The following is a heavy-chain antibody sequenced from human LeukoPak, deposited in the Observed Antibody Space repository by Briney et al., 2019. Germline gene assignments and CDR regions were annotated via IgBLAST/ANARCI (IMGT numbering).Heavy chain of an antibody. CDR3: TTNPTY. CDR2: IKTKADGGTT. CDR1: GFTFNGAW. Sequence: GGSLRLSCAASGFTFNGAWMNWVRQAPGKGLEWVGRIKTKADGGTTDYAAPGKGRFTISRDDSKYTFYLQMNSLKTEDTAVYYCTTNPTYWGQGTLVTVSS. V-gene: IGHV3-15*07. J-gene: IGHJ4*02.